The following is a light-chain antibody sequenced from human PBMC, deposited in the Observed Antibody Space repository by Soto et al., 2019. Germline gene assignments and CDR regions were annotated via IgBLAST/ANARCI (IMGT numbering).Light chain of an antibody. V-gene: IGKV1-5*03. J-gene: IGKJ1*01. CDR2: KAS. Sequence: DIQMTQSPSTLSASLGDRVTITCRASQSISSWLAWYQQKSGKAPKLLIYKASRLESGVPARFSGSGSVTEFALTISSLQTDDFATYYCQEYITYPWTFGQGTKVEIK. CDR3: QEYITYPWT. CDR1: QSISSW.